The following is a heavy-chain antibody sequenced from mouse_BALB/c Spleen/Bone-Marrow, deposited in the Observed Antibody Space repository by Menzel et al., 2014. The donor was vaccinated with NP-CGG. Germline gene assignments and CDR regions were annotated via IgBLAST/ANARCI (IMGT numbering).Heavy chain of an antibody. CDR3: TRSGSLGAMDY. CDR2: TYPGNSDT. Sequence: VQLQQSGTVLARPGASVKMSCKASGYSFTSYWMHWVKQRPGQGLEWIGATYPGNSDTSYNQKFKGKAKLTAVTSASTAYMELSSLTNEDSAVYYCTRSGSLGAMDYWGQGTSVTVSS. V-gene: IGHV1-5*01. D-gene: IGHD3-1*01. J-gene: IGHJ4*01. CDR1: GYSFTSYW.